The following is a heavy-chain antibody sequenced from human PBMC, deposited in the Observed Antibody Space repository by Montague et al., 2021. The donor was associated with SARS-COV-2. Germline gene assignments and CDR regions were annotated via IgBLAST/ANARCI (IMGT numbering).Heavy chain of an antibody. CDR3: ARVGFYTESYYDY. CDR2: IFHSGST. J-gene: IGHJ4*02. D-gene: IGHD1-26*01. Sequence: TLSLTCTVSGDSLNNGGYYWSWVRQHPGKGLEWIGNIFHSGSTHFXPSLKSRITMSADTSTNQFSLHLSSVTAADTAVYFCARVGFYTESYYDYWGRGTLVTVSA. CDR1: GDSLNNGGYY. V-gene: IGHV4-31*03.